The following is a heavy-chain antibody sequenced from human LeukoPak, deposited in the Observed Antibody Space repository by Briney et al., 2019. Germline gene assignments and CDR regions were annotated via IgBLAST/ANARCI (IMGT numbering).Heavy chain of an antibody. D-gene: IGHD5-18*01. CDR3: ARRGYSYGLDY. CDR2: INSDGSST. V-gene: IGHV3-74*01. Sequence: GGSLRLSCAVSGLTFSSSWMDWVRQAPGKGLVWVSRINSDGSSTSYADSVKGRFTISRDNAKNTLYLQMNSLRAEDTAVYYCARRGYSYGLDYWGQGTLVTVSS. J-gene: IGHJ4*02. CDR1: GLTFSSSW.